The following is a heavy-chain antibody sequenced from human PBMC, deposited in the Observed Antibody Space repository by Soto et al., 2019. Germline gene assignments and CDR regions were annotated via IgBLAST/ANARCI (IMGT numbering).Heavy chain of an antibody. CDR3: ARDRYGSGTYYIDY. Sequence: QVQLVESGGGVVQPGRSLRLSCAASGFTFSSYGMHWVRQAPGTGLEWVAVISYDGSTKYYADSVKGRFTISRDNSKNTLYLQMNSLRAEDTAVYYCARDRYGSGTYYIDYWGQGTLVTVSS. CDR1: GFTFSSYG. D-gene: IGHD3-10*01. CDR2: ISYDGSTK. V-gene: IGHV3-30*03. J-gene: IGHJ4*02.